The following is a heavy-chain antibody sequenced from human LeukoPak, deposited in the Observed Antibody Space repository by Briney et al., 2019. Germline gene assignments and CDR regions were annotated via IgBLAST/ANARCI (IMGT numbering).Heavy chain of an antibody. CDR2: TNHSGST. CDR3: ARSSSWSLYYYYYYMDV. Sequence: MASETLSLTCAVYGGSFSGYYWSWIRQPPGKGLEWIGETNHSGSTNYNPSLKSRVTISVDTSKNQFSLKLSSVTAADTAVYYCARSSSWSLYYYYYYMDVWGKGTTVTVSS. CDR1: GGSFSGYY. V-gene: IGHV4-34*01. J-gene: IGHJ6*03. D-gene: IGHD6-6*01.